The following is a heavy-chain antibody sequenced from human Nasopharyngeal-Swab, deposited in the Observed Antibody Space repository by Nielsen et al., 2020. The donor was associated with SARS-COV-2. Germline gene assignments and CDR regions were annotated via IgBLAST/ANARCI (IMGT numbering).Heavy chain of an antibody. Sequence: SETLSLTCAVSGGSFSGYYWSWIRQPPGKGLEWIGEINHSGSTNYNPSLKSRVTISVDTSKNQFSLKLSSVTAADTAVYYCARAGSGPLYAFDIWGQGTMVTVS. D-gene: IGHD6-19*01. CDR3: ARAGSGPLYAFDI. CDR2: INHSGST. J-gene: IGHJ3*02. CDR1: GGSFSGYY. V-gene: IGHV4-34*01.